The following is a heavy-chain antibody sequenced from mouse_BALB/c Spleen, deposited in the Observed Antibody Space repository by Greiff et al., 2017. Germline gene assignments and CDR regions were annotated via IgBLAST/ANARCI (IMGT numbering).Heavy chain of an antibody. D-gene: IGHD1-1*01. V-gene: IGHV1-9*01. Sequence: VQVVESGAELMKPGASVKISCKATGYTFSSYWIEWVKQRPGHGLEWIGEILPGSGSTNYNGKFKGKATFTADTSSNTAYMQLSSLTSEDSAVYYCARRSYGSSYVRWGQGTSVTVSS. CDR1: GYTFSSYW. CDR3: ARRSYGSSYVR. J-gene: IGHJ4*01. CDR2: ILPGSGST.